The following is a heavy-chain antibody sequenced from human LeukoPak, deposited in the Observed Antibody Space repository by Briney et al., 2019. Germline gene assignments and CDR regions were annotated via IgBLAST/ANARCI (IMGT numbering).Heavy chain of an antibody. Sequence: ASVKVSCKTSGYPFRNYDFNWVRQATGQGLEWMGWINPHSGKTAYAQKFQGRVTMTTDTSANTAYMDLSSLRSEDAAVYYCARLSSHYGDYKVDPWGQGTLVTVSS. CDR3: ARLSSHYGDYKVDP. CDR2: INPHSGKT. J-gene: IGHJ5*02. V-gene: IGHV1-8*01. D-gene: IGHD4-17*01. CDR1: GYPFRNYD.